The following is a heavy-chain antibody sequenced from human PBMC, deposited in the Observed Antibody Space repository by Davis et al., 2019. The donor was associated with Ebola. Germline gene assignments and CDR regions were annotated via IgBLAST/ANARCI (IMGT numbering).Heavy chain of an antibody. CDR2: IYPGDSDT. Sequence: WESPKISCKGSGYSFTSYWIGWVRQMPGKGLEWMGIIYPGDSDTRYSPSFQGQVTISADKSISTAYLQWSSLKASDTAMYYCARRSYYYDSSGYYLDLVFDYWGQGTLVTVSS. J-gene: IGHJ4*02. V-gene: IGHV5-51*01. D-gene: IGHD3-22*01. CDR1: GYSFTSYW. CDR3: ARRSYYYDSSGYYLDLVFDY.